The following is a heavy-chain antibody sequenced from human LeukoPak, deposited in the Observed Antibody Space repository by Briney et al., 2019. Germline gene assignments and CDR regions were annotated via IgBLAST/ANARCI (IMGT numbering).Heavy chain of an antibody. CDR3: TFSSYGDHVGVDAFDV. J-gene: IGHJ3*01. CDR1: GFTFRSYW. D-gene: IGHD4-17*01. CDR2: INGDGSST. V-gene: IGHV3-74*01. Sequence: GGSLRLSCAASGFTFRSYWMHWVRQAPGKGLVWVSRINGDGSSTNYADSVKGRFTISRDNAKNTLYLQMKSLRAEDTAVYYCTFSSYGDHVGVDAFDVWGQGTMVTVSS.